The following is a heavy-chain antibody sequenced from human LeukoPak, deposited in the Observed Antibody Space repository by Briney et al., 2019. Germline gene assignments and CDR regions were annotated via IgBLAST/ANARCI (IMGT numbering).Heavy chain of an antibody. CDR3: ASHPRGHYTNGVCYMRDY. D-gene: IGHD2-8*01. CDR1: GFTFSSYS. V-gene: IGHV3-48*04. CDR2: ISSSSSTI. Sequence: GGSLRLSCAASGFTFSSYSMNWVRQAPGKGLEWVSYISSSSSTIYYADSVKGRFTISRDNAKNSLYLQMNSLRAEDTAVYYCASHPRGHYTNGVCYMRDYWGQGTLVTVSS. J-gene: IGHJ4*02.